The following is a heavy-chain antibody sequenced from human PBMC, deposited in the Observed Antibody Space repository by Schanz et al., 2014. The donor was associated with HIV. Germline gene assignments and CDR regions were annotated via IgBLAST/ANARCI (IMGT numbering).Heavy chain of an antibody. CDR2: ITGSGANT. CDR1: GFTFSSYA. V-gene: IGHV3-23*04. D-gene: IGHD4-17*01. CDR3: YGDESGY. Sequence: EVQLVESGGGLVQPGGSLRLSCTASGFTFSSYAMSWVRQAPGKGLQWVSTITGSGANTYYTDSMRARFTISRDNSKNTLYLQLNSLRAEDTAVYYCYGDESGYWGQGTLVTVSS. J-gene: IGHJ4*02.